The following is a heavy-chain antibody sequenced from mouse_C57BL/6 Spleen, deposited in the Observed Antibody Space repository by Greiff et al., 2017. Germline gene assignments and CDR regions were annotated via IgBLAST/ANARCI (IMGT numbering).Heavy chain of an antibody. CDR3: ARGGLPYYYAMDY. Sequence: VQVVESGAELVRPGTSVTVSCKASGYAFTNYLIEWVKQRPGQGLEWIGVINPGSGGTNYNEKFKGKATLTADKSSSTAYMQLSSLTSEDSAVYFCARGGLPYYYAMDYWGQGTSVTVSS. J-gene: IGHJ4*01. CDR2: INPGSGGT. V-gene: IGHV1-54*01. CDR1: GYAFTNYL. D-gene: IGHD2-4*01.